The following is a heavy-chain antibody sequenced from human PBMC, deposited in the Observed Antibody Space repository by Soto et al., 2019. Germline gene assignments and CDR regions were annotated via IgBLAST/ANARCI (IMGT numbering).Heavy chain of an antibody. CDR1: GFTVSDYS. CDR3: ARRSYFDY. Sequence: RGSLRLSCAASGFTVSDYSMSWFRQAPGKGLEWISYISTTSNTIYYADSVKGRFTISRDNAENSLYLQMNSLRAEDTAIYYCARRSYFDYWGQGTLVTVSS. CDR2: ISTTSNTI. V-gene: IGHV3-11*01. D-gene: IGHD3-10*01. J-gene: IGHJ4*02.